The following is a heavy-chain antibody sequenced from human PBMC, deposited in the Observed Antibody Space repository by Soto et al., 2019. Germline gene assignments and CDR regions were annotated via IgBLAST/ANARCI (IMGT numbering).Heavy chain of an antibody. J-gene: IGHJ4*02. D-gene: IGHD6-13*01. Sequence: SETLSLTCTVSGVSISSGGYYWSWIRQHPGKGLEWIGYIYYSGTTYYNPSLKSRVTISVDTSKNQFSLKLSSVTAADTAVYYCARERIAAAAMYYFDYWGQGTLVTVSS. CDR1: GVSISSGGYY. CDR3: ARERIAAAAMYYFDY. CDR2: IYYSGTT. V-gene: IGHV4-31*03.